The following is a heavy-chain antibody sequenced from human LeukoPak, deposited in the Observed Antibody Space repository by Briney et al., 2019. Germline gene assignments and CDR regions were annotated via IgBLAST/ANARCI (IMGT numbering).Heavy chain of an antibody. J-gene: IGHJ6*02. D-gene: IGHD2-15*01. Sequence: GESLKISCKGSEYIFTNYWIAWVRQMPGRGLERMGIIYPADSDTRYSPSFQGQVTISADKSISTAYLQWSSLKASDTAVYYCARLVGNYGMDVWGQGTPVIVSS. CDR3: ARLVGNYGMDV. CDR2: IYPADSDT. CDR1: EYIFTNYW. V-gene: IGHV5-51*01.